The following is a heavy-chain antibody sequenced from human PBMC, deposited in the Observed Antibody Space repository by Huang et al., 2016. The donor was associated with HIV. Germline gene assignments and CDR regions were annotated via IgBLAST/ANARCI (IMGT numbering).Heavy chain of an antibody. J-gene: IGHJ4*01. CDR3: VRAREKGYDFWSGYRY. CDR2: IESDGSST. V-gene: IGHV3-74*02. Sequence: EVELAESGGGSVRPGKSLRLSCVGYGFIFSDHWRHWVREIPGKGLMVVARIESDGSSTSYVDSVKGRFTSYRDNAKNKVYLKMSSLRVDDTAVYYCVRAREKGYDFWSGYRYWGQGAQVTVSS. CDR1: GFIFSDHW. D-gene: IGHD3-3*01.